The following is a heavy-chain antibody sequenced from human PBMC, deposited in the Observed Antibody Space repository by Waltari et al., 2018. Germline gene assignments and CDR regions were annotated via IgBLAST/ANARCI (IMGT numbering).Heavy chain of an antibody. CDR2: IKQDGSEK. Sequence: EVQLVESGGGLVQPGGSLRLSCAASGFTFSSYWMSWVRQAPGKGLEWVANIKQDGSEKDYVDSVKGRFTISRDNAKNSLYLQMNSLRAEDTAVYYCARVSDYYYYYMDVWGKGTTVTVSS. CDR1: GFTFSSYW. J-gene: IGHJ6*03. V-gene: IGHV3-7*04. CDR3: ARVSDYYYYYMDV.